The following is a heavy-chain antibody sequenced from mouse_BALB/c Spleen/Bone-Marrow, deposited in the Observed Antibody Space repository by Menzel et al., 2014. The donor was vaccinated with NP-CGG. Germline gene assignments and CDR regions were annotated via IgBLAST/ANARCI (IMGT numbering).Heavy chain of an antibody. CDR2: ISSGSSTV. CDR1: GFTFSSFG. V-gene: IGHV5-17*02. D-gene: IGHD1-1*01. J-gene: IGHJ2*01. Sequence: VQLKESGGGLVQPGGSRKLSCAASGFTFSSFGMHWVRQAPEKGLEWVAYISSGSSTVYYADKVMGRFTISRDNPKNTLFLQMTRLRSEDTAMYYCARSGSSSGYFDYWGQGTTLTVSS. CDR3: ARSGSSSGYFDY.